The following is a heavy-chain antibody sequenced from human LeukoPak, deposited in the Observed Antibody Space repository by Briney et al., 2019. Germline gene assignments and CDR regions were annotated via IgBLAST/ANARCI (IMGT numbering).Heavy chain of an antibody. CDR3: WMVAGPPYYYYYYMDV. Sequence: SETLSLTCTVSGGSISSYYWSWIRQPPGKGLEWIGYIYTSGSTNYNPSLKSRVTISVDTSKNQFSLKLSSVTAPNTAVYYCWMVAGPPYYYYYYMDVWGKGTTVTVSS. CDR2: IYTSGST. V-gene: IGHV4-4*09. CDR1: GGSISSYY. J-gene: IGHJ6*03. D-gene: IGHD2-15*01.